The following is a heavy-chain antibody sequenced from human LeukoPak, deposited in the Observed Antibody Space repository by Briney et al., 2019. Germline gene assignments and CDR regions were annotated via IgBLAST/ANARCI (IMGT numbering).Heavy chain of an antibody. D-gene: IGHD3-10*01. V-gene: IGHV1-69*06. CDR2: IIPILGKT. Sequence: ASVKVSFKASGGTFITYGITWVRQAPGQGLEWMGGIIPILGKTYYAQKFQGRVTITADKSTSKAYMELRRVRSDDTAVYYCARVDMVRGVIVPGDNWFDPWGQGTLVTVSS. CDR3: ARVDMVRGVIVPGDNWFDP. CDR1: GGTFITYG. J-gene: IGHJ5*02.